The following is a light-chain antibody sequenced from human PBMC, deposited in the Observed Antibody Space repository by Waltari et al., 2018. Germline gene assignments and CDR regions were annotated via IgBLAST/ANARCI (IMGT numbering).Light chain of an antibody. V-gene: IGLV2-11*01. CDR3: CSYAGSYSFL. J-gene: IGLJ2*01. CDR2: DVR. CDR1: STDVGAYNY. Sequence: QSALTQPRSVSGSPGQSVTISCTRTSTDVGAYNYVSWYQQDPGKAPKRLIYDVRKRPSGVPDRFTGSKSDNAASLTISGRQAVDEAEYFCCSYAGSYSFLFGGGTNLTVL.